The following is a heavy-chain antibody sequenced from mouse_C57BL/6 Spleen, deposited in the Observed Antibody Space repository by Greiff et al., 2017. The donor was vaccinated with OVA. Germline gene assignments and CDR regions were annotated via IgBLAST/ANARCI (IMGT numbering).Heavy chain of an antibody. D-gene: IGHD4-1*01. V-gene: IGHV1-55*01. CDR3: ARFLNWDGYWYFDV. CDR2: IYPGSGST. Sequence: QVQLQQPGAELVKPGASVKMSCKASGYTFTSYWITWVKQRPGQGLEWIGDIYPGSGSTNYNEKFKSKATLTVDTSSSTAYMQLSSLTSEDSAVYYCARFLNWDGYWYFDVWGTGTTVTVSS. J-gene: IGHJ1*03. CDR1: GYTFTSYW.